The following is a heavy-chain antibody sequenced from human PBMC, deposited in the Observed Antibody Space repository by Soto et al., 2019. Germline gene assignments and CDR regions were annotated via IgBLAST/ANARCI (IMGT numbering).Heavy chain of an antibody. Sequence: GASVKVSCEASGFTFTSSAVQWVRQARGQRLEWIGWIVVGSGNTNYAQKFQERVTITRDMSTSTAYMELSSLRSEDTAVYYCAAFGYDSSGYYAFDYWGQGTLVTV. CDR1: GFTFTSSA. D-gene: IGHD3-22*01. J-gene: IGHJ4*02. V-gene: IGHV1-58*01. CDR3: AAFGYDSSGYYAFDY. CDR2: IVVGSGNT.